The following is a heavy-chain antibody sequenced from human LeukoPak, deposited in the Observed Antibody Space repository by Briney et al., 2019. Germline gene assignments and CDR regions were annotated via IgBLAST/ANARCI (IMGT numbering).Heavy chain of an antibody. D-gene: IGHD3-22*01. J-gene: IGHJ4*02. CDR2: IHYSGST. Sequence: PSETLSLNCTIFDGSISSYYWNWIRQSPGKGLELIGHIHYSGSTHYNPSLQSRVSISIDTSKNHFSLNLRSVTAVDTAVYYCARWGHFDTSGYFVVDYWGQGTLVTVSS. V-gene: IGHV4-59*01. CDR1: DGSISSYY. CDR3: ARWGHFDTSGYFVVDY.